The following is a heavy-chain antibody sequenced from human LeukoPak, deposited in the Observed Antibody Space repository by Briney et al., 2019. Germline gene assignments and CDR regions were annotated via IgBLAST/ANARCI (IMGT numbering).Heavy chain of an antibody. CDR3: ARVIRIRGAFDI. CDR1: GGSVSNYY. D-gene: IGHD3-10*01. J-gene: IGHJ3*02. Sequence: SETLSLTCTVSGGSVSNYYWSWIRQSPGKGLEWIGYIYYTETSYNPSLKSRVTISADTSKNQFSLKLYSVTAADTAVYYCARVIRIRGAFDIWGQGTMVTVSS. CDR2: IYYTET. V-gene: IGHV4-59*02.